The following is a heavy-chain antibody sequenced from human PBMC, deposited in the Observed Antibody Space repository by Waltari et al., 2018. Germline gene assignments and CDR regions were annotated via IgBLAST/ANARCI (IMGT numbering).Heavy chain of an antibody. CDR3: ARVGGVDTATSTGRSPPWYFDY. J-gene: IGHJ4*02. V-gene: IGHV1-69*13. CDR1: GVTFSSYA. D-gene: IGHD5-18*01. CDR2: IIPIFGTA. Sequence: QVQLVQSGAEVKKTGSSVKVSCKASGVTFSSYAISWVRQATGQGLEWMGGIIPIFGTANYAQKFQGRVTITADESTSTAYMELSSLRSEDTAVYYCARVGGVDTATSTGRSPPWYFDYWGQGTLVTVSS.